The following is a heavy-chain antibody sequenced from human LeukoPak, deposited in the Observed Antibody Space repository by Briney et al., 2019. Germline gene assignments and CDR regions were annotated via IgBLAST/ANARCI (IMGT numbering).Heavy chain of an antibody. J-gene: IGHJ5*01. CDR3: ARAYQPLGGLSFPDS. CDR1: GYTFTSYA. CDR2: INTNTGNP. Sequence: ASVKVSCKASGYTFTSYAINWVRQAPGQGLEWMGWINTNTGNPTYAPGFTGRFVFSLDTSVTTAYLQISSLKAEDTAVYYCARAYQPLGGLSFPDSWGQGTLVTVSS. D-gene: IGHD3-16*02. V-gene: IGHV7-4-1*02.